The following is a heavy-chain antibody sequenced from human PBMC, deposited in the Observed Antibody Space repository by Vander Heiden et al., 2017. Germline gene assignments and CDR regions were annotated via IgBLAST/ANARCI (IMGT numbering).Heavy chain of an antibody. V-gene: IGHV3-48*02. CDR1: GFTFSSYS. D-gene: IGHD6-6*01. CDR2: ISSSSSTI. CDR3: AREYGIAARYYYYGMDV. J-gene: IGHJ6*02. Sequence: EVQLVESGGGLVQPGGSLRLSCAASGFTFSSYSMNWVRQAPGKGLEWVSYISSSSSTIYYADSVKGRVTISRDNAKNSLYLQMNSLRDEDTAVYYCAREYGIAARYYYYGMDVWGQGTTVTVSS.